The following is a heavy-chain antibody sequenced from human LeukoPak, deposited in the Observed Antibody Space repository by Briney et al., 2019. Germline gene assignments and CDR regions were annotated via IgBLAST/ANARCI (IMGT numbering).Heavy chain of an antibody. CDR2: IYYSGST. CDR1: GGSISSYY. CDR3: ARHPRPDNGGGMNFDY. Sequence: TSETLSLTCTVSGGSISSYYWSWIRQPPGKGLEWIGYIYYSGSTNYNPSLKSRVTISVDTSKNQFSLKLSSVTAADTAVYYCARHPRPDNGGGMNFDYWGQGTLVTVSS. D-gene: IGHD4-23*01. J-gene: IGHJ4*02. V-gene: IGHV4-59*08.